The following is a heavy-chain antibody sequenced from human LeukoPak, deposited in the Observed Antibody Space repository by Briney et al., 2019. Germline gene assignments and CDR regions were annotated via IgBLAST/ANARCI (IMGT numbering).Heavy chain of an antibody. V-gene: IGHV4-39*01. CDR2: IYYSGST. Sequence: SETLSLTCTVSGGSISSSSYYWGWIRRPPGKGLEWIGSIYYSGSTYYNPPLKSRVTISVDTSKNQFSLKLNSVTAADTAVYYCARSSGWHLLLLDYWGQGTLVTVSS. J-gene: IGHJ4*02. D-gene: IGHD6-25*01. CDR3: ARSSGWHLLLLDY. CDR1: GGSISSSSYY.